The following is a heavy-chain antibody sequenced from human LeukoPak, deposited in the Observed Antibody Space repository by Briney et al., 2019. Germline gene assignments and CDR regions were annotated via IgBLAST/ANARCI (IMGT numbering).Heavy chain of an antibody. CDR1: GGSFSGYY. CDR3: ARGRKPAYSSSSGVYYYGMDV. V-gene: IGHV4-34*01. D-gene: IGHD6-6*01. Sequence: TSETLSLTCAVYGGSFSGYYWSWIRQPPGKGLEWIGEINHSGSTNYNPSLKSRVTISVDTSKNQFSLKLSSVTAADTAVYYCARGRKPAYSSSSGVYYYGMDVWGQGTTVTVSS. CDR2: INHSGST. J-gene: IGHJ6*02.